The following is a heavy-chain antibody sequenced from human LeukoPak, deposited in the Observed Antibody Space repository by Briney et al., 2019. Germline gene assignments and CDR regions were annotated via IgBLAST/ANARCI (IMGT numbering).Heavy chain of an antibody. CDR3: ARGAFLEYFQH. V-gene: IGHV3-21*01. CDR2: ISSSISYI. CDR1: GFTSSSYS. D-gene: IGHD2/OR15-2a*01. Sequence: PGGSLRLSCAASGFTSSSYSMNWVRQAPGKVLEWVSSISSSISYIYYADSVKGRFTISRDKAKNSLYLQMNSLRAEDTAVYYCARGAFLEYFQHWGQGTLVTVSS. J-gene: IGHJ1*01.